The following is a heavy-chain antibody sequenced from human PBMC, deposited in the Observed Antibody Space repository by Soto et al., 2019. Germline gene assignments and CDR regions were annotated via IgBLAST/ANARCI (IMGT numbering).Heavy chain of an antibody. Sequence: SQTLSLTCAISGDSVSSNSAAWNWIRQSPSRGLEWLGRTYYRSKWYNDYAVSVKSRITINPDTSKNQFSLKLNSVTPEDTAVYYCARARIAAAAVALFDYWGQGTLVTVSS. D-gene: IGHD6-13*01. V-gene: IGHV6-1*01. CDR2: TYYRSKWYN. CDR3: ARARIAAAAVALFDY. CDR1: GDSVSSNSAA. J-gene: IGHJ4*02.